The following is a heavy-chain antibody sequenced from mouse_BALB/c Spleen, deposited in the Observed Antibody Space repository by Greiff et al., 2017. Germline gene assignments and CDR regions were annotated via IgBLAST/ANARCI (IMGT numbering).Heavy chain of an antibody. CDR3: ARRENYYGSSEYYFDY. CDR1: GYTFTSYV. CDR2: INPYNDGT. D-gene: IGHD1-1*01. J-gene: IGHJ2*01. V-gene: IGHV1-14*01. Sequence: EVPLQQSGPELVKPGASVKMSCKASGYTFTSYVMHWVKQKPGQGLEWIGYINPYNDGTKYNEKFKGKATLTSDKSSSTAYMELSSLTSEDSAVYYCARRENYYGSSEYYFDYWGQGTTLTVSS.